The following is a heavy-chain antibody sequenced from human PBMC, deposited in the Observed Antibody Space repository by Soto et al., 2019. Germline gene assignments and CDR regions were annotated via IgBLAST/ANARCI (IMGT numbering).Heavy chain of an antibody. V-gene: IGHV4-59*05. CDR3: ARTPITMVRGVIYYYYGMDV. CDR1: GGSISSYY. CDR2: IYYSGST. J-gene: IGHJ6*02. Sequence: SETLSLTCTVSGGSISSYYWNWIRQTPGKGLEWIGSIYYSGSTYYNPSLKGRVSIFVDTSKNQFSLKLSSVTAADTAVYFCARTPITMVRGVIYYYYGMDVWGQGTTVTVSS. D-gene: IGHD3-10*01.